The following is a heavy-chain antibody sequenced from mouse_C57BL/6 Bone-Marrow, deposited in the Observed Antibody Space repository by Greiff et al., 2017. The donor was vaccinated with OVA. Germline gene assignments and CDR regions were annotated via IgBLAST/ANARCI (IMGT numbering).Heavy chain of an antibody. Sequence: QVQLKESGAELARPGASVKLSCKASGYTFTSYGISWVKQRTGQGLEWIGEIYPRSGNTYYNEKFKGKATLTADKSSSTAYMELRSLTSEDSAVYFCARSYDGYSYFDVWGTGTTVTVSS. CDR2: IYPRSGNT. CDR3: ARSYDGYSYFDV. CDR1: GYTFTSYG. J-gene: IGHJ1*03. D-gene: IGHD2-3*01. V-gene: IGHV1-81*01.